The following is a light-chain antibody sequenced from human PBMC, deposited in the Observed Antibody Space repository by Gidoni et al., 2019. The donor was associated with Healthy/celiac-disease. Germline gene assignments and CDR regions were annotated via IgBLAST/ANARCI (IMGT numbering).Light chain of an antibody. Sequence: ITMTQSPYSLAVSLGVRATINCKSSQSVLYSSNNKNYLAWYQQKPGQPPKLLIYWASTRESGVPDRFSGSGSGTDFTLTISSLQAEDVAVYYCQQYYSTPFTFGGGTKVEIK. CDR3: QQYYSTPFT. J-gene: IGKJ4*01. CDR2: WAS. V-gene: IGKV4-1*01. CDR1: QSVLYSSNNKNY.